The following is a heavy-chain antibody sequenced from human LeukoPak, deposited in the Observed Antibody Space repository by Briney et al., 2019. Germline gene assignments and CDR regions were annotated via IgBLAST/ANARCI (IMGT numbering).Heavy chain of an antibody. D-gene: IGHD1-14*01. CDR3: ARGPMMGRGSNRSPFDY. J-gene: IGHJ4*02. CDR1: GYSISSGYY. Sequence: SETLSLTCTVSGYSISSGYYWGWIRQPPGKGLEWIGSIYHSGSTYYNPSLKSRVTISVDTSKNQFSLKLSSVTAADTAVYYCARGPMMGRGSNRSPFDYWGQGTLVTVSS. CDR2: IYHSGST. V-gene: IGHV4-38-2*02.